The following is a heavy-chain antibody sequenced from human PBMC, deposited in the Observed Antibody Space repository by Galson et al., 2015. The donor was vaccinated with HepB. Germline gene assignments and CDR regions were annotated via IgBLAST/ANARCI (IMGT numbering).Heavy chain of an antibody. D-gene: IGHD1-20*01. J-gene: IGHJ6*02. CDR3: ARDPYNWNDLGYGMDV. CDR2: IKEDGSQK. CDR1: GFGFSRFW. V-gene: IGHV3-7*01. Sequence: SLRLSCAASGFGFSRFWMSWVRQAPGKGLEWVANIKEDGSQKHYADPMKGRFTISRDNAKNLLNLQMNSLRAEDTAVYYCARDPYNWNDLGYGMDVWGQGTTVTVSS.